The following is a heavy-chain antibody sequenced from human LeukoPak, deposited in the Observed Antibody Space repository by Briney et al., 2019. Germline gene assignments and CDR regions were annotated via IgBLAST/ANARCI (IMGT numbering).Heavy chain of an antibody. CDR2: TSSSGTYI. D-gene: IGHD2-15*01. CDR3: ARDLTYCSGGTCYPDVFDI. Sequence: GSLRLSCAASGFTFSSYSMNWVRQAPGKGLEWVASTSSSGTYIYYADSVKGRFTISRDNAKNTLYLQMNSLRAEDTAVYYCARDLTYCSGGTCYPDVFDIWGQGTMVTVSS. CDR1: GFTFSSYS. J-gene: IGHJ3*02. V-gene: IGHV3-21*01.